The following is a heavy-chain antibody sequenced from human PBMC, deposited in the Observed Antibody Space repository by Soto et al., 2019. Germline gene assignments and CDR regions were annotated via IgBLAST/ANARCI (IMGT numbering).Heavy chain of an antibody. J-gene: IGHJ4*02. V-gene: IGHV3-11*05. CDR1: GFTFSDYY. CDR3: ARGRGAAADYFDF. Sequence: QVQLVESGGGLVKPGGYLRLSCAVSGFTFSDYYMTRIRQAPGKGLEWVSYISSSTSHTNYADSVKGRFTISRDNAKNSLFLQMASLIAEDTAVYYCARGRGAAADYFDFWGQGTLVTVSS. CDR2: ISSSTSHT. D-gene: IGHD6-13*01.